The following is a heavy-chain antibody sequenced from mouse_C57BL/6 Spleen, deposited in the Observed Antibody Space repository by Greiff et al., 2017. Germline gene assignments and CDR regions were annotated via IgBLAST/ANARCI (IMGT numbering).Heavy chain of an antibody. Sequence: QVTLKVSGPGILQPSQTLSLTCSFSGFSLSTFGMGVGWIRQPSGKGLEWLAHIWWDDDKYYNPALKSRLAIAKDTSNNQLFLKIANVDTADTATYYCAPLYYYGSSPYFDVWGTGTTVTVSS. J-gene: IGHJ1*03. CDR1: GFSLSTFGMG. D-gene: IGHD1-1*01. CDR3: APLYYYGSSPYFDV. V-gene: IGHV8-8*01. CDR2: IWWDDDK.